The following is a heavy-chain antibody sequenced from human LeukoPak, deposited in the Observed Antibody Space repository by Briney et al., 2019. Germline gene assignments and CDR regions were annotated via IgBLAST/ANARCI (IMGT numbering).Heavy chain of an antibody. D-gene: IGHD3-10*01. CDR2: IIPIFGTA. J-gene: IGHJ6*04. CDR3: ASIGSAMVRGATQTRGYYYYGMDV. V-gene: IGHV1-69*01. CDR1: GGTFSSYA. Sequence: SVKVSCKASGGTFSSYAISWVRQAPGQGLEWMGGIIPIFGTANYAQKFQGRVTITADESTSTAYMELSSLRSEETAVYYCASIGSAMVRGATQTRGYYYYGMDVWGKGTTVTVSS.